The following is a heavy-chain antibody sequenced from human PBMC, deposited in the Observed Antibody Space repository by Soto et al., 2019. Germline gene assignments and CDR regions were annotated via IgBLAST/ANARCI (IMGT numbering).Heavy chain of an antibody. CDR2: MNPNSGNT. D-gene: IGHD6-19*01. J-gene: IGHJ6*02. Sequence: SVKVSCKASGYTFTSYDINWVRQATGQGLEWMGWMNPNSGNTGYAQKFQGRVTMTRNTSISTAYMELSSLRSEDTAVYYCARDSSGWYYYYYGMDIWGQGTTVTVSS. V-gene: IGHV1-8*01. CDR3: ARDSSGWYYYYYGMDI. CDR1: GYTFTSYD.